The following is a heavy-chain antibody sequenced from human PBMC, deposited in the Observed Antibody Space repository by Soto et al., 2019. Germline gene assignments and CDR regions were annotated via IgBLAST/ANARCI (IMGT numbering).Heavy chain of an antibody. J-gene: IGHJ4*02. D-gene: IGHD3-10*01. CDR1: GFTFSSYG. CDR3: AKDRLPRITMVRWVDY. CDR2: ISYDGSNK. Sequence: QVQLVESGGGVVQPGRSLRLSCAASGFTFSSYGMHWVRQAPGKGLEWVAVISYDGSNKYYADSVKGRFTISRDNSKNTLYLQMNSLRAEDTAVYYCAKDRLPRITMVRWVDYWGQGTLVTVSS. V-gene: IGHV3-30*18.